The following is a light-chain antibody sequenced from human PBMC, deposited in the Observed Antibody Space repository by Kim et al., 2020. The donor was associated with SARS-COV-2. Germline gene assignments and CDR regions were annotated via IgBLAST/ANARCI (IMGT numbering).Light chain of an antibody. V-gene: IGLV2-14*03. Sequence: GQSITISCTGSSGDVGAYDYVSWYQQHPAKAPKLIIYDVNDRPSGVSGRFSGSKSGNTASLTISGLQAEDEADYYCSSYTTSSTYVFGTGTKVTVL. CDR3: SSYTTSSTYV. CDR1: SGDVGAYDY. J-gene: IGLJ1*01. CDR2: DVN.